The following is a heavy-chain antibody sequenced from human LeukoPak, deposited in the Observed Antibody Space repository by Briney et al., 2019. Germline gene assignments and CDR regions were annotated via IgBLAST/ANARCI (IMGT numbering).Heavy chain of an antibody. V-gene: IGHV1-18*03. CDR3: ARDEERGIAVAGTPEYHFDY. Sequence: ASVKVSCKASGYTFTSYGISWVRQAPGQGLEWMGWISAYNGNTNYAQKLQGRVTMTTDTSTSTAYMELRSLRSDDMAVYYCARDEERGIAVAGTPEYHFDYWGQGTLVTVSS. CDR1: GYTFTSYG. CDR2: ISAYNGNT. J-gene: IGHJ4*02. D-gene: IGHD6-19*01.